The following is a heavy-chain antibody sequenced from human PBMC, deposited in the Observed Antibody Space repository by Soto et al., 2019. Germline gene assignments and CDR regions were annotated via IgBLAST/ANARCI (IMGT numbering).Heavy chain of an antibody. CDR1: GFSFSTST. Sequence: EVQLVESGGGLVKPGGSLRLSCAGSGFSFSTSTMNWVRQAPGKGLAFVSSIGRSGIDRYYIDSVKGRFTISRDNAQNSLYLQMNSLRAEDTALYYCVCDDNRRYWGQGTLVTVSS. D-gene: IGHD1-1*01. V-gene: IGHV3-21*01. CDR3: VCDDNRRY. CDR2: IGRSGIDR. J-gene: IGHJ4*02.